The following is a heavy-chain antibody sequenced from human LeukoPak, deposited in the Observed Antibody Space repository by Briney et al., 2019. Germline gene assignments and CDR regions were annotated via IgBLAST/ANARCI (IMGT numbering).Heavy chain of an antibody. CDR3: AKGTLESCSGSRCYPFDY. CDR2: ITGGGTNT. J-gene: IGHJ4*02. CDR1: RFTFSTYA. V-gene: IGHV3-23*01. D-gene: IGHD2-15*01. Sequence: GGSLRLSCVPSRFTFSTYAMAWVRQAPGKKLECVAVITGGGTNTYHADSVKGRFTISRDNSKNTLSLQMNSLRVEDTAKYYCAKGTLESCSGSRCYPFDYWGRGTLVTVSS.